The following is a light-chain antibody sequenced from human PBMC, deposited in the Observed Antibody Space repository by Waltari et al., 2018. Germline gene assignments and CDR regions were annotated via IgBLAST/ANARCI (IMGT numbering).Light chain of an antibody. CDR1: QSIGTF. CDR2: RAS. J-gene: IGKJ4*01. CDR3: QQTYNTPLT. V-gene: IGKV1-39*01. Sequence: DIQLTQSPSSLSASVGDSVTITCRASQSIGTFFSWYQLKPGKAPKFLIYRASTLQSGLPSKFSGSGSGTDFTLTITDLQPDDFATYCCQQTYNTPLTFGGGTKVEIK.